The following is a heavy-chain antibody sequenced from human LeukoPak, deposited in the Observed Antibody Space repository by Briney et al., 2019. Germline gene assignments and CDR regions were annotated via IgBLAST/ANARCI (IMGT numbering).Heavy chain of an antibody. CDR3: ARDRGYGDYVSDY. J-gene: IGHJ4*02. CDR1: GGSISSYY. CDR2: IYYSGST. Sequence: PSETLSLTCTVSGGSISSYYWSWIRQPPGKGLEWIGYIYYSGSTNYNPSLKSRVTISVDTSKNQFSLKLSSVTAADTAVYYCARDRGYGDYVSDYWGQGTLVTVSS. V-gene: IGHV4-59*12. D-gene: IGHD4-17*01.